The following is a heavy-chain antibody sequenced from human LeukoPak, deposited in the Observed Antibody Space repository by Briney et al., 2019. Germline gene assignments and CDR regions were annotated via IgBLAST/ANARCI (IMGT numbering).Heavy chain of an antibody. CDR1: GFTFSDYY. D-gene: IGHD2-15*01. CDR3: AREQDRYYYGMDV. Sequence: GGSLRLSCAASGFTFSDYYMSWIRQAPGKGLGWVSYISSSGSTIYYADSVKGRFTISRDNAKNSLYLQMNSLRAEDTAVYYCAREQDRYYYGMDVWGQGTTVTVSS. CDR2: ISSSGSTI. V-gene: IGHV3-11*01. J-gene: IGHJ6*02.